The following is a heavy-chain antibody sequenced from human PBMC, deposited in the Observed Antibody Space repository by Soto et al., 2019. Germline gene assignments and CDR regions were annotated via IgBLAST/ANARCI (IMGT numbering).Heavy chain of an antibody. CDR2: INPSGGST. J-gene: IGHJ4*02. CDR3: ARADYYGSSRYHLAY. D-gene: IGHD3-22*01. CDR1: GYTFTNFY. V-gene: IGHV1-46*04. Sequence: ASVKVSCKASGYTFTNFYIHWVRQAPGQGLEWMGIINPSGGSTTYAQKLLGRVTMTRDTSTSTVYMELSSLRSEDTAVYYCARADYYGSSRYHLAYWGQGTLVTVSS.